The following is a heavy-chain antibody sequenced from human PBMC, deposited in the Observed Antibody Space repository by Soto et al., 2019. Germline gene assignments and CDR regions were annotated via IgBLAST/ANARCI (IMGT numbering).Heavy chain of an antibody. CDR2: IYYSGTT. J-gene: IGHJ4*02. CDR3: ARQGSY. CDR1: VGSISSGGYY. Sequence: SETVSLTCTVSVGSISSGGYYWSWIRQHPGKGLEWIGSIYYSGTTYYNPSLKSRITISADPSKNQFSLTLTSVTAADTAVYYCARQGSYWGQGALVTVSS. V-gene: IGHV4-31*03.